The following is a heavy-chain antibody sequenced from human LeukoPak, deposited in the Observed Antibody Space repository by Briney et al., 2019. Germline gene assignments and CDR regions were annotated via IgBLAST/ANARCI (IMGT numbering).Heavy chain of an antibody. J-gene: IGHJ4*02. CDR1: GYTFISYY. D-gene: IGHD3-10*01. Sequence: ASVKVSCKASGYTFISYYMHWVRQAPGQGLEWMGMINPSGGRTTYAKKFQDRVTMTRDTSTNTVYTELSSLRSDDTAVYYCARDYYGGHNLYNFDFWGQGTRVIVSS. CDR3: ARDYYGGHNLYNFDF. V-gene: IGHV1-46*01. CDR2: INPSGGRT.